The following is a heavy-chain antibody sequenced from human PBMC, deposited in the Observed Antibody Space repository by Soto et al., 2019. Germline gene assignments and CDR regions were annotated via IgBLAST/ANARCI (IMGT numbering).Heavy chain of an antibody. J-gene: IGHJ4*02. V-gene: IGHV1-18*01. CDR3: ARDSEYSGYDSRRVFDY. D-gene: IGHD5-12*01. CDR2: ISAYNGNT. CDR1: GYTFTSYG. Sequence: QVQLVQSGAEVKKPGASVKVSCKASGYTFTSYGISWVRQAPGQGLEWMGWISAYNGNTNYAQKLQGRVTMTTDTSTSPAYMELRSLRSDDTAVYYCARDSEYSGYDSRRVFDYWGQGTLVTVSS.